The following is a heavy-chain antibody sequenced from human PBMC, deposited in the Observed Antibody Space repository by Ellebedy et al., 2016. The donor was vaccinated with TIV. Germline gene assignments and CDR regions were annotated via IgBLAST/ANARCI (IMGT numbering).Heavy chain of an antibody. Sequence: MPSETLSLTCTVSGGSIRSYYWSWIRQPPGKGLEWIGYIYYSGSTNYNPSHKSRVTLSVDTSKNQFSLKLSSVTAADTAVYYCARYLRRGYDYYGMDVWGQGTTVTVSS. CDR1: GGSIRSYY. V-gene: IGHV4-59*01. CDR3: ARYLRRGYDYYGMDV. J-gene: IGHJ6*02. CDR2: IYYSGST.